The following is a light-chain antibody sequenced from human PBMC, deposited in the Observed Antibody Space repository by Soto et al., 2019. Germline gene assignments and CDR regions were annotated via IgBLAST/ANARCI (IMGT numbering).Light chain of an antibody. CDR2: DVS. CDR3: CSYAGSSKV. V-gene: IGLV2-11*01. Sequence: QSAVTQPRSVSGSPGQSVTISCTGTSSDVGGYNYVSWYQQHPGKAPKVIIYDVSKRPSGVPDRFSGSKSGNTASLTISGLQAEDGADYYCCSYAGSSKVFGTGTKVTVL. J-gene: IGLJ1*01. CDR1: SSDVGGYNY.